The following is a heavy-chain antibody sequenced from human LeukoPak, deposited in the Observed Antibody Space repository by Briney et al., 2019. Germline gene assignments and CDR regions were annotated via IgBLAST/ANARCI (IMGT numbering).Heavy chain of an antibody. D-gene: IGHD3-22*01. V-gene: IGHV1-46*01. CDR1: GGTFSSYA. CDR3: ARGYYDSSGYDPGLGY. Sequence: ASVKVSCKASGGTFSSYAISWVRQAPGQGLEWMGIINPSGGSTNYAQKFQGRVSMTRDTSTSTVYMELSSLRSEDTAMYWCARGYYDSSGYDPGLGYWGQGTLVTVSS. J-gene: IGHJ4*02. CDR2: INPSGGST.